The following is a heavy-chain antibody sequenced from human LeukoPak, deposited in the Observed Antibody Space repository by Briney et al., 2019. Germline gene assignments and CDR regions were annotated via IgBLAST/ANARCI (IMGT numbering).Heavy chain of an antibody. CDR2: INPSGGST. CDR3: ARPYYDFWSGYHY. J-gene: IGHJ4*02. V-gene: IGHV1-46*01. D-gene: IGHD3-3*01. Sequence: ASVKVSCKAAGYIFTSYYMHWVRQAPGQGLEWMGIINPSGGSTSYAQKFQGRVTMTRDTSTSTVYMELSSLRSEDTAVYYCARPYYDFWSGYHYWGQGTLVTVSS. CDR1: GYIFTSYY.